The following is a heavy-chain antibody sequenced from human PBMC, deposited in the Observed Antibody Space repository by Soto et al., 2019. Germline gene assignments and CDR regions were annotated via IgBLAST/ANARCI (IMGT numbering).Heavy chain of an antibody. D-gene: IGHD1-26*01. J-gene: IGHJ4*02. CDR1: GGSISSGDYY. CDR2: IYYRGST. Sequence: HVQLQEAGPGLVKPSQTLSLTCTVSGGSISSGDYYWRWIRQLPGKALEWIGYIYYRGSTYYNPSIKGGVTISIDTSKNQFSLRPSSVTAADTAGYYCASERAYYFDYWGQGTLVTFSA. CDR3: ASERAYYFDY. V-gene: IGHV4-30-4*01.